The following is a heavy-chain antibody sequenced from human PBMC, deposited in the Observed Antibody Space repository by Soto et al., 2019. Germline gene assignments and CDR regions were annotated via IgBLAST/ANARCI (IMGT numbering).Heavy chain of an antibody. V-gene: IGHV2-5*01. CDR3: LFIDTRATEIYTRSQH. CDR1: GFSLTTSQVS. J-gene: IGHJ1*01. D-gene: IGHD2-15*01. Sequence: GPTLEKPTQTITVTLIFSGFSLTTSQVSVGWIRQPPGKALEWPAHVYWNDDKYYSLSLKSRLTISKDTSKSQVVLTMTNMDLVDTATYFFLFIDTRATEIYTRSQH. CDR2: VYWNDDK.